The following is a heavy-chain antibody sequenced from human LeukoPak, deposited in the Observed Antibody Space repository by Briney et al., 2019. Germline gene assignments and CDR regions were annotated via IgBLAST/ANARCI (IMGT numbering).Heavy chain of an antibody. Sequence: PGGSLRLSCAASGFTFSSQSMNWVRQAPGKGLEWVSYISSSSSTIHYADSVKGRFTISRDNSKNTLYLQMNSLRAEDTAVYYCARESLAYYYMDVWGKGTTVTVSS. V-gene: IGHV3-48*01. CDR1: GFTFSSQS. CDR2: ISSSSSTI. J-gene: IGHJ6*03. CDR3: ARESLAYYYMDV.